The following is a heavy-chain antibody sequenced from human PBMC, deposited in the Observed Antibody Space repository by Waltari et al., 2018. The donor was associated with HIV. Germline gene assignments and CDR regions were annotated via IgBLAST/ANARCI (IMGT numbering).Heavy chain of an antibody. CDR1: GYTFPGYY. CDR3: AREEGRAAAGTDY. Sequence: QVQLVQSGAEVKKPGASVKVSCKASGYTFPGYYLHWVRQAPGQGLEWMGWINPNSGGTNYAQKFQGRVTMTRDTSISTAYMELSRLRSDDTAVYYCAREEGRAAAGTDYWGQGTLVTVSS. V-gene: IGHV1-2*02. CDR2: INPNSGGT. D-gene: IGHD6-13*01. J-gene: IGHJ4*02.